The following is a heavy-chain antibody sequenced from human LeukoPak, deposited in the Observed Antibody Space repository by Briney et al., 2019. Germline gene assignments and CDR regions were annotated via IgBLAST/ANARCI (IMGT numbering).Heavy chain of an antibody. D-gene: IGHD6-6*01. Sequence: SVKVSCKASGGTFSSYAISWVRQAPGQGLEWMGGIIPIFGTANYAQKFQDRVTITTDESTSTAYMELSSLRSEDTAVYYCARGKLEYSSSSPLDYWGQRTLVTVSS. CDR3: ARGKLEYSSSSPLDY. V-gene: IGHV1-69*05. CDR1: GGTFSSYA. J-gene: IGHJ4*02. CDR2: IIPIFGTA.